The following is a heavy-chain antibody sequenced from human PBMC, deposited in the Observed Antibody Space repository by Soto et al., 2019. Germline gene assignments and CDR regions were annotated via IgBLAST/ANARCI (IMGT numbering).Heavy chain of an antibody. CDR1: GFTFTRYS. CDR2: ISSTTNYI. V-gene: IGHV3-21*06. CDR3: ARESEDLTSNFDY. J-gene: IGHJ4*02. Sequence: GGSLRLSCAASGFTFTRYSMNWVRRAPGKGLEWVSSISSTTNYIYYGGSMKGRFTISRDNAKNSLYLEMNSLRAEDTAVYYCARESEDLTSNFDYWGQGTLVTVSS.